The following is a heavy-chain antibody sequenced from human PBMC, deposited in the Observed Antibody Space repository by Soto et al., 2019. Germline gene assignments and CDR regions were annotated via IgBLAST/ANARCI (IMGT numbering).Heavy chain of an antibody. V-gene: IGHV1-69*13. CDR1: GGTFSSYA. J-gene: IGHJ4*02. CDR3: ARPHYYDSSGYPLYFDY. CDR2: IIPIFGTA. D-gene: IGHD3-22*01. Sequence: SVKVSCKASGGTFSSYAISWVRQAPGQGLEWMGGIIPIFGTANYAQKFQGRVTITADESTSTAYMELSSLRSEDTAVYYCARPHYYDSSGYPLYFDYWGQGTLVTVS.